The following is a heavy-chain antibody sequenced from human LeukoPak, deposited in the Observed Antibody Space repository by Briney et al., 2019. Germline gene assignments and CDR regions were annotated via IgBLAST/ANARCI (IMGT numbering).Heavy chain of an antibody. D-gene: IGHD3-10*02. V-gene: IGHV3-23*01. Sequence: GGTLRLSCAASGFTFSSYGMSWVRQAPGKGLEWVSAISGSGGSIYYADSVKGRFTISRDNAKNSLYLQMNSLRAEDTAVYYCAELGITMIGGVWGKGTTVTISS. CDR2: ISGSGGSI. J-gene: IGHJ6*04. CDR1: GFTFSSYG. CDR3: AELGITMIGGV.